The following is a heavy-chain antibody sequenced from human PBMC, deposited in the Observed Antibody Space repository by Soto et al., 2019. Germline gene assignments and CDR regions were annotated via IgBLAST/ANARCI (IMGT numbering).Heavy chain of an antibody. V-gene: IGHV3-43*01. D-gene: IGHD6-19*01. J-gene: IGHJ4*02. CDR1: GFTFDDYT. CDR3: AKDTNSKDSSGWYYFDY. Sequence: GVSLRLSCAASGFTFDDYTMHWVSQAPGKGLERVSLISWDGGSTYYADSVKVRFTISRDNSKNSLYLQMNSLRTEDTALYYCAKDTNSKDSSGWYYFDYWGQGSLITISS. CDR2: ISWDGGST.